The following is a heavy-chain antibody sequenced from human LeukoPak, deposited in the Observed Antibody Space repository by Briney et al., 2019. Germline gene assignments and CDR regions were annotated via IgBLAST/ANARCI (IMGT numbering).Heavy chain of an antibody. V-gene: IGHV1-69*06. CDR1: GGTFSSYA. Sequence: GASVKVSCKASGGTFSSYAISWVRQAPGQGLEWMGGIIPIFGTANYAQKFQGRVTITADKSTSTAYMELSRLRSDDTAVYYCARDSRGYYYYYYYMDVWGKGTTVTVSS. D-gene: IGHD2-2*01. CDR2: IIPIFGTA. CDR3: ARDSRGYYYYYYYMDV. J-gene: IGHJ6*03.